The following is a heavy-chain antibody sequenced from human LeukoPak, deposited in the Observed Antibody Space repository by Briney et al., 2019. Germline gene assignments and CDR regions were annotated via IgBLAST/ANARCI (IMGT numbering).Heavy chain of an antibody. Sequence: GGSLRLSCAASGFTFNNYAMNWVRQAPGKGLEWVSVISGSGGTTYYADSVKGRFTISRDSSKNTLYLQMNSLRAEDTAVYYCAKVSGGGLYYDGMDVWGQGTTVTVSS. CDR1: GFTFNNYA. J-gene: IGHJ6*02. CDR3: AKVSGGGLYYDGMDV. CDR2: ISGSGGTT. D-gene: IGHD1-14*01. V-gene: IGHV3-23*01.